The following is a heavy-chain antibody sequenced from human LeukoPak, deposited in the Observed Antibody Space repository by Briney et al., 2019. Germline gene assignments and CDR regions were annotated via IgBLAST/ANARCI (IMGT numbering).Heavy chain of an antibody. CDR1: AYSISDGFV. CDR2: IYHSGTS. Sequence: SETLSLTCTVSAYSISDGFVWGWIRQAPGKGLEWIGSIYHSGTSYYNPSLKSRISMSVDTSKNQFSLNLSSVTAADTAVYYCTRLSHVAGAPKVSWFDPWGQGTLVTVSS. D-gene: IGHD1-26*01. V-gene: IGHV4-38-2*02. J-gene: IGHJ5*02. CDR3: TRLSHVAGAPKVSWFDP.